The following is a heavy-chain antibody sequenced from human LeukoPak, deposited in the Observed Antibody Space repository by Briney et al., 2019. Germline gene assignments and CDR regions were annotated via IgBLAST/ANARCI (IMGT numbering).Heavy chain of an antibody. D-gene: IGHD3-9*01. V-gene: IGHV3-23*01. CDR2: ISGSGGGT. J-gene: IGHJ4*02. CDR1: GFTFSNYA. CDR3: AKDWFWEYDILTGYYVPSAFDY. Sequence: GGSLRLSCAASGFTFSNYAITWVRQAPGKGLEWVSAISGSGGGTKYADSVKGRFTISRDNSKNTLYLQMNSLRAEDTAVYYCAKDWFWEYDILTGYYVPSAFDYWGQGTLVTVSS.